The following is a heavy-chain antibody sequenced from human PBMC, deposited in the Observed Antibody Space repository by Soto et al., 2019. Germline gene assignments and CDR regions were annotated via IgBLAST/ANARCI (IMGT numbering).Heavy chain of an antibody. Sequence: SETLSLPCTVAGGSISSRSYYWGWIRQPPGKGLEWIGSIYYSGSTYYNPSLKSRVTISVDTSKNQFSLKLSSVTAADTAVYYCARRTIYGAHIQYWGQGTLVTVS. CDR2: IYYSGST. CDR1: GGSISSRSYY. V-gene: IGHV4-39*01. CDR3: ARRTIYGAHIQY. J-gene: IGHJ4*02. D-gene: IGHD4-17*01.